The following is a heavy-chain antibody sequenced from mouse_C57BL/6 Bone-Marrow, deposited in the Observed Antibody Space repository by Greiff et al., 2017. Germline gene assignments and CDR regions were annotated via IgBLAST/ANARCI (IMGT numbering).Heavy chain of an antibody. D-gene: IGHD1-1*01. CDR2: IDPENGDT. CDR3: TTNYYCSSYLYYAMDY. V-gene: IGHV14-4*01. Sequence: VQLQQSGAELVRPGASVKLSCTASGFNIKDDYMHWVKQRPEQGLEWIGWIDPENGDTEYASKFPGKATITADTSSNTAYLQLSSLTSEDTAVYYCTTNYYCSSYLYYAMDYWGQGTSVTVSS. J-gene: IGHJ4*01. CDR1: GFNIKDDY.